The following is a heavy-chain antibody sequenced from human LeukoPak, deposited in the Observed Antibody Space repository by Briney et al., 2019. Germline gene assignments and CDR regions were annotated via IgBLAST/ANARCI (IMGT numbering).Heavy chain of an antibody. J-gene: IGHJ4*02. CDR2: IYYSGST. Sequence: SETLSLTCTVSGGSISSYYWSWIRQPPGKGLEWIGYIYYSGSTNYNPSLKSRVTISVDTSKKQFSLKLTSVTAADTAVYYCAPYYYGSETSLGYWGQGTLVTVSS. D-gene: IGHD3-10*01. CDR3: APYYYGSETSLGY. CDR1: GGSISSYY. V-gene: IGHV4-59*01.